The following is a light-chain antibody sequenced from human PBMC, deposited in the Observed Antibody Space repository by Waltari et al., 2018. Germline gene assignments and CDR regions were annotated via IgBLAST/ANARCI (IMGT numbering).Light chain of an antibody. Sequence: QSVLTQPPSVSPAPGQKVPIPCSGRPSNIGTNYLSSYHQPPGTAPKVLIYENTKRPSGIPDRFSGSQSGTSATLGITGLQTGDEADYYCGTWDNTLTAVVFGGGTKVTVL. V-gene: IGLV1-51*02. J-gene: IGLJ2*01. CDR2: ENT. CDR1: PSNIGTNY. CDR3: GTWDNTLTAVV.